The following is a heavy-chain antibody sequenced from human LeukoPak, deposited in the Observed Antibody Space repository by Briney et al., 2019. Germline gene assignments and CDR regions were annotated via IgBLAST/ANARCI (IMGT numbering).Heavy chain of an antibody. Sequence: SETLSLTCAVYGGSFSGYYWSWIRQPPGKGLEWIGEINHSGSTNYNPSLKSRVTISVDTSKNQFSLKLSSVTAADTAVYYCAVEYYYGSGSRQDYWGQGTLVTVSS. V-gene: IGHV4-34*01. CDR1: GGSFSGYY. D-gene: IGHD3-10*01. CDR3: AVEYYYGSGSRQDY. CDR2: INHSGST. J-gene: IGHJ4*02.